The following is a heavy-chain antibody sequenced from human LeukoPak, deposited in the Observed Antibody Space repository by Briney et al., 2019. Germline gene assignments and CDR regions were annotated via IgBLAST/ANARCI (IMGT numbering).Heavy chain of an antibody. CDR1: GGSISSYY. CDR3: AREGGNSGFDY. D-gene: IGHD4-23*01. CDR2: IYYSGST. J-gene: IGHJ4*02. V-gene: IGHV4-59*01. Sequence: SETLSLTCTVSGGSISSYYWSWIRQPPGKGLEWIGYIYYSGSTNYNPSLKSRVTISVDTSKNQFSLKLSSVTAADTAVYYCAREGGNSGFDYWGQGTLVTVSS.